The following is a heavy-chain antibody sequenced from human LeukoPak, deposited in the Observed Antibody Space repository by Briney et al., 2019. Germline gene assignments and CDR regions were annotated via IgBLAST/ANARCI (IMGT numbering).Heavy chain of an antibody. CDR1: GYTFTSYG. CDR2: INAYSGNT. V-gene: IGHV1-18*01. D-gene: IGHD2-15*01. Sequence: ASVKVSCKASGYTFTSYGISWVRQAPGQGLEWMGWINAYSGNTNYAQKLQGRVTMTTDTSTSTAYMELRSLRSDDTAVYYCAREDCSGGSCYLNWFDPWGQGTLVTVSS. J-gene: IGHJ5*02. CDR3: AREDCSGGSCYLNWFDP.